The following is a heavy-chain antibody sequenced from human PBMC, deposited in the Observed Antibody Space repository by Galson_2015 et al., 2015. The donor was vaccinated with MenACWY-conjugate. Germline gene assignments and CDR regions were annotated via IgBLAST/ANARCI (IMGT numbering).Heavy chain of an antibody. V-gene: IGHV6-1*01. CDR3: ARGVTRTSGTINWYFDF. D-gene: IGHD6-13*01. CDR1: GDSVSSHSAA. Sequence: CAISGDSVSSHSAAWTWIRQSPSRGLKWLGRTYYRSRWHNDYAVSVKSRITINPDTSRNQLSLQLSSVTPEDTAVYYCARGVTRTSGTINWYFDFWGRGTRVTGSS. J-gene: IGHJ2*01. CDR2: TYYRSRWHN.